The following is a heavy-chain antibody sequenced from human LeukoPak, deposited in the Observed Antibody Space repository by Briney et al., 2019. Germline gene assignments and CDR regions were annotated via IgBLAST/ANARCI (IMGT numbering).Heavy chain of an antibody. CDR1: GFTFSSYS. D-gene: IGHD3-22*01. Sequence: GGSLRLSCAASGFTFSSYSMNWVRQAPGKGLEWVSYISSSSSTIYYADSVEGRFTVSRDNAKNSLYLQMSSLRAEDTAMYYCARSGTTYYYDSSTRIWGQGTMVTVSS. CDR2: ISSSSSTI. J-gene: IGHJ3*02. CDR3: ARSGTTYYYDSSTRI. V-gene: IGHV3-48*04.